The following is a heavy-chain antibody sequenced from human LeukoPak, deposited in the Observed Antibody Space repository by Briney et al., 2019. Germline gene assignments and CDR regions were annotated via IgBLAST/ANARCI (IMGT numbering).Heavy chain of an antibody. CDR3: ARVDGDYTPFDY. J-gene: IGHJ4*02. Sequence: GRSLRLSCAASGFTFSSYAMHWVRQAPGKGLEWVAVISYDGSNKYYADSVKGRFTISRDNSKNTLYLQMNSLRAEDTAVYYCARVDGDYTPFDYWGQGTLVTVSS. V-gene: IGHV3-30-3*01. CDR1: GFTFSSYA. CDR2: ISYDGSNK. D-gene: IGHD4-17*01.